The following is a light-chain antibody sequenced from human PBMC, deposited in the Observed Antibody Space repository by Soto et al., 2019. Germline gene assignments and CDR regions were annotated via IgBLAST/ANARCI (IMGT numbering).Light chain of an antibody. CDR2: DAS. J-gene: IGKJ4*01. V-gene: IGKV3-11*01. CDR1: QSVSSY. Sequence: EVVLTQSPATLSLSPGERATLSCRASQSVSSYLAWYQQKSGQAPRLLIYDASDRATGIPARFSGSGSGTDFTLTISSLEPEVFAVYYCQQRSNCPLTFGGGTKVEIK. CDR3: QQRSNCPLT.